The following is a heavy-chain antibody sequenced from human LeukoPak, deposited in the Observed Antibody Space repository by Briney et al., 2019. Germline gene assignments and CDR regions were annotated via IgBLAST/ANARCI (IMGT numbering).Heavy chain of an antibody. V-gene: IGHV4-4*02. D-gene: IGHD3-3*01. J-gene: IGHJ6*02. CDR3: ARTNYDFWSGYQSLSYYYGMDV. Sequence: PSGTLSLTCAVSGGSISSSNWWSWVRQPPGKGLEWIGEIYHSGSTNYNPSLKGRVTISVDKSKNQFSLKLSSVTAADTAVYYCARTNYDFWSGYQSLSYYYGMDVWGQGTTVTVSS. CDR1: GGSISSSNW. CDR2: IYHSGST.